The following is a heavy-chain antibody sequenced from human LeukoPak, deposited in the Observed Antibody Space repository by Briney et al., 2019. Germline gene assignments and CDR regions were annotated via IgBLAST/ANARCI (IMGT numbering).Heavy chain of an antibody. D-gene: IGHD5-18*01. J-gene: IGHJ6*02. CDR1: GFTFSSYA. Sequence: PGRSLRLSCAASGFTFSSYAMHWVRQAPGKGLEWVAVISYDGSNKYYADSVKGRFTISRDNSKNTLYLQMNSLRAEDTAVYYCARDPAMGRNNYYYYGMDVWGQGTTVTVSS. V-gene: IGHV3-30-3*01. CDR3: ARDPAMGRNNYYYYGMDV. CDR2: ISYDGSNK.